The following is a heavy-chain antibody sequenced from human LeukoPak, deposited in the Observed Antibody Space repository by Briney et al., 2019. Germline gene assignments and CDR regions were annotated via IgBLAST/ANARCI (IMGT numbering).Heavy chain of an antibody. J-gene: IGHJ6*02. CDR2: TYYRSKWYN. CDR1: GDSVSSKSAA. CDR3: ARDRGVGSSSWDYYYYGMDV. Sequence: SQTLSLTCAISGDSVSSKSAAWNWIRQSPSRGLEWLGRTYYRSKWYNDYAVSVKSRITINPDTSKNQFSLQLNSVTPEDTAVYYCARDRGVGSSSWDYYYYGMDVWGQGTTVTVSS. V-gene: IGHV6-1*01. D-gene: IGHD6-13*01.